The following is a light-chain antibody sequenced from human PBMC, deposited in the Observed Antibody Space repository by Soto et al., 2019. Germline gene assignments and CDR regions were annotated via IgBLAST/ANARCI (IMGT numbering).Light chain of an antibody. Sequence: EIVLTQSPGTLSLSPGERATLSCRASQSVSSSYLAWYQQKPGQAPRLLIYGASSRATGIPDRFSGSGSGTDFTLAISRLEPEDLAVYYCQQYGSSPWTFGQGTKVETK. V-gene: IGKV3-20*01. J-gene: IGKJ1*01. CDR1: QSVSSSY. CDR3: QQYGSSPWT. CDR2: GAS.